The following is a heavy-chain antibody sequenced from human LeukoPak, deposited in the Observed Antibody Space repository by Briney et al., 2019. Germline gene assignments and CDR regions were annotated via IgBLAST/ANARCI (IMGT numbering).Heavy chain of an antibody. CDR3: ARMKYFDSTGYSHAEYFQH. CDR2: IIPLLGTP. V-gene: IGHV1-69*04. D-gene: IGHD3-22*01. Sequence: SVKVSCTASGGTFNSFAISWVRQAPGQGLEWVGRIIPLLGTPDYAQKFQGRVTITSDKYTGTAYIELSSLRSEDTAMYYCARMKYFDSTGYSHAEYFQHWGQGTLVIVSS. CDR1: GGTFNSFA. J-gene: IGHJ1*01.